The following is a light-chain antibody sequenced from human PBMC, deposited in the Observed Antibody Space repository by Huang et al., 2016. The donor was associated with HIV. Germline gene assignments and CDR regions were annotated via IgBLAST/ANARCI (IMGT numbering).Light chain of an antibody. CDR3: QQRKYWPPIT. Sequence: ETVLTQSPATLSLSPGERATLSCRASQSVNSYLAWYQQKTGPTPRLLIYDASNRATGMPARFSGSGAGTDFTLTISSIEPEDFAVYYCQQRKYWPPITFGQGTRLEIK. CDR2: DAS. J-gene: IGKJ5*01. CDR1: QSVNSY. V-gene: IGKV3-11*01.